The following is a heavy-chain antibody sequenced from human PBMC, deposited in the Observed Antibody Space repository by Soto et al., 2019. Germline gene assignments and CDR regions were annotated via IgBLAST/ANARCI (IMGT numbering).Heavy chain of an antibody. CDR2: IYFSGST. Sequence: SETLSLTCTVSGGSISSSNNYWSWVRQHPGKGLEWIGHIYFSGSTSYNPSLKSRLTISVDTSKNQFSLRLSSVTAADTGVYYCAKLTIGVAVTPNWFDPWGQGTLVTVYS. V-gene: IGHV4-31*03. CDR1: GGSISSSNNY. J-gene: IGHJ5*02. D-gene: IGHD6-19*01. CDR3: AKLTIGVAVTPNWFDP.